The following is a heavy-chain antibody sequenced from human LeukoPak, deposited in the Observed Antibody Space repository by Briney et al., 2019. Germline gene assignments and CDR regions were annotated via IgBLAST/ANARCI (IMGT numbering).Heavy chain of an antibody. D-gene: IGHD3-22*01. Sequence: SETLSLTCTVSGGSISSYYWSWIRQPPGKGLEWIGYIYYSGSTYYNPSLKSRVTISVDTSKNQFSLKLRSVTAADTAVYYCAREMRYSRGYYHAEYFHHWGQGTLVTVSS. CDR1: GGSISSYY. J-gene: IGHJ1*01. CDR2: IYYSGST. V-gene: IGHV4-59*12. CDR3: AREMRYSRGYYHAEYFHH.